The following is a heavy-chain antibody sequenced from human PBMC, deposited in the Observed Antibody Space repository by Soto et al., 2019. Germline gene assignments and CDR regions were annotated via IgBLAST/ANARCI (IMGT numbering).Heavy chain of an antibody. CDR2: IYHGGST. CDR3: AKNWNWGSLVH. CDR1: GGSISSGGYY. D-gene: IGHD7-27*01. V-gene: IGHV4-61*08. Sequence: SETLSLTCTVSGGSISSGGYYWSWIRQHPGKGLEWIGYIYHGGSTNYNPSLKSRVTISVDTPKNQFSLKLSSVTAADTAVYYCAKNWNWGSLVHWGQGTLVTVSS. J-gene: IGHJ4*02.